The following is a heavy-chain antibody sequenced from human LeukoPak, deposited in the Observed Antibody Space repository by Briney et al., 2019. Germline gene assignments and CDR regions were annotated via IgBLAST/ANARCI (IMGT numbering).Heavy chain of an antibody. CDR1: GFTLDDYA. D-gene: IGHD3-22*01. Sequence: GGSLRLSCAASGFTLDDYAMHWVRQAPGKVLEWVSGFRWNSGSIGYADSVKGRFTISRDNAKNSLYLQMNSLRAEDTALYYCAKDGGYSVYYHNSGANRFDPWGQGTVVTVSS. V-gene: IGHV3-9*01. CDR2: FRWNSGSI. J-gene: IGHJ5*02. CDR3: AKDGGYSVYYHNSGANRFDP.